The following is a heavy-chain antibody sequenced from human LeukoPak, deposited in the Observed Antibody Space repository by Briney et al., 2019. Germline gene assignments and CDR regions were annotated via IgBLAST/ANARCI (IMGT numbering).Heavy chain of an antibody. CDR3: ARQTRITIFCNNLFDP. V-gene: IGHV4-39*01. CDR1: GGSISSCSYY. D-gene: IGHD3-3*01. CDR2: IYYSGST. J-gene: IGHJ5*02. Sequence: PSETLSLTCTVSGGSISSCSYYWGWIRQPPGKGLEWIGSIYYSGSTSYNPSLKSRVTISVDTSKNHFSLKLSSVTAADTAVYYCARQTRITIFCNNLFDPWGQGTLVTVSS.